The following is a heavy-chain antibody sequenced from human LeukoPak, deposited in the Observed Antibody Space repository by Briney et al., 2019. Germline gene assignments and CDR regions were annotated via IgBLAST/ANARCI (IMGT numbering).Heavy chain of an antibody. V-gene: IGHV3-48*01. CDR1: EFTFSSYS. Sequence: GGSLRLSCAASEFTFSSYSMNWVRQAPGKGLEWVSYITNSGNSKSYADSVKGRFTISGDNTKNTLYLQMNSLRAEDTAVYYCARDGGWELLSPYGMDVWGQGTTVTVSS. CDR3: ARDGGWELLSPYGMDV. J-gene: IGHJ6*02. CDR2: ITNSGNSK. D-gene: IGHD1-26*01.